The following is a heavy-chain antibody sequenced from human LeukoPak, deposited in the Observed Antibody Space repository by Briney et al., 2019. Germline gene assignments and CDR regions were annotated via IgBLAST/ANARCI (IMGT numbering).Heavy chain of an antibody. V-gene: IGHV4-59*11. D-gene: IGHD3/OR15-3a*01. J-gene: IGHJ6*03. Sequence: SETLSLTCAVSGASISSHYWSWIRQPPGKGLEWIGYTSGSISDNPSLKSRVAVSVDPSQNQVSLSLTSVTAADTAVYYCARVLAIFGLDTTDFYMDVWGKGTTVTVSS. CDR3: ARVLAIFGLDTTDFYMDV. CDR2: TSGSI. CDR1: GASISSHY.